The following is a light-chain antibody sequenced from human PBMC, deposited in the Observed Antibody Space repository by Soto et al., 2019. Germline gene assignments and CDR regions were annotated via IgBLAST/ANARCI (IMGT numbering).Light chain of an antibody. CDR1: QGLVYIDGNTY. J-gene: IGKJ5*01. CDR3: MQGTHWPRT. Sequence: DVVMTQSPLSLPVTLGQPASISCRSSQGLVYIDGNTYLSWFQQRPGQSPRRLIYKVSVRDSGVPDRFGGSGPGTDFTLKISRVEAEDVGIYYGMQGTHWPRTFGKGTRLEIK. CDR2: KVS. V-gene: IGKV2-30*01.